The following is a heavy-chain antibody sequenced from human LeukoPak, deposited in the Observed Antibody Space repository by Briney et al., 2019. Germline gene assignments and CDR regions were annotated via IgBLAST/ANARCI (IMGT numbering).Heavy chain of an antibody. CDR1: GFTFSSYS. V-gene: IGHV3-21*04. D-gene: IGHD1-14*01. Sequence: PGGSLRLSCVVSGFTFSSYSMNWVRQAPGKGLEWVSSISSSSSYIYYADSEKGRFTISRDNSKNTLYLQMNSLRAEDTAVYYCAKNLVGNHYFDYWGQGTLVTVSS. J-gene: IGHJ4*02. CDR2: ISSSSSYI. CDR3: AKNLVGNHYFDY.